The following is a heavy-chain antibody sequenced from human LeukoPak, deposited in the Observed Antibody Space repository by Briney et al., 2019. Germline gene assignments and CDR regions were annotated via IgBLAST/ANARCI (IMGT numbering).Heavy chain of an antibody. V-gene: IGHV3-48*01. D-gene: IGHD5-12*01. CDR1: GFTFSSYS. CDR2: ISSSSSTI. J-gene: IGHJ4*02. Sequence: GGSLRLSCAASGFTFSSYSMNRVRQAPGKGLEWVSYISSSSSTIYYADSVKGRFTISRDNAKNSLYLQMNSLRAEDTAVYYCARLGTGYSGYEGDFDYWGQGTLVTVSS. CDR3: ARLGTGYSGYEGDFDY.